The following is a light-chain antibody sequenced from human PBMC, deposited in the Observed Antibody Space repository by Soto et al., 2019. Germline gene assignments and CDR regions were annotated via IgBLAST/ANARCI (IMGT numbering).Light chain of an antibody. V-gene: IGLV2-8*01. CDR1: SSDVGNYKY. CDR2: EVS. CDR3: CSYAGSNLWV. J-gene: IGLJ3*02. Sequence: QSALTQSPSASGSPGQSVTISCTGTSSDVGNYKYVSWYQQHPGKAPKLMIYEVSKRPSGVPDRFSGSKSGNTASLTVSGVQVEDEADYYCCSYAGSNLWVFGGGTKLTVL.